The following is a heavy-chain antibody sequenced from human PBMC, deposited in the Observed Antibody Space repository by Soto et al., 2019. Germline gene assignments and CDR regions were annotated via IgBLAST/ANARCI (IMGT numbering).Heavy chain of an antibody. V-gene: IGHV1-69*13. J-gene: IGHJ6*02. CDR1: GGTFSGYS. CDR2: IIPIFGTA. D-gene: IGHD6-13*01. Sequence: SVQVSCKASGGTFSGYSISWVRQAPGQGLEWMGGIIPIFGTANYAQKFQGRVTITADESTSTAYMELSRLRSEDTEVYYCARDKKKAAPLRSRYYCYHYWMDGGGQGTEVPV. CDR3: ARDKKKAAPLRSRYYCYHYWMDG.